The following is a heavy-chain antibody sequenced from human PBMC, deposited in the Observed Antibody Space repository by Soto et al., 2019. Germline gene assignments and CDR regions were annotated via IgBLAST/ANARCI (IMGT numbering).Heavy chain of an antibody. Sequence: SVKVSCKASGGTFSSYAISWVRQAPGQGLEWKGRIIPIFGTAKYAQKYQGKVTITAGESTSTAYIEMSNLKTEDTAVFYCAGAPYYDFWSGSYYYGMDVWGQGATVTVSS. V-gene: IGHV1-69*13. CDR3: AGAPYYDFWSGSYYYGMDV. CDR1: GGTFSSYA. CDR2: IIPIFGTA. D-gene: IGHD3-3*01. J-gene: IGHJ6*02.